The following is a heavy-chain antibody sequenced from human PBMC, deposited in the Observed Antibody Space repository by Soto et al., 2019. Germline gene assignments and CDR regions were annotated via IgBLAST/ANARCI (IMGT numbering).Heavy chain of an antibody. CDR2: IYYSGST. Sequence: SETLSLTCTVSGGSISSYYWSWIRQPPGKGLEWIGYIYYSGSTNYNPSLKSRVTISVDTSKNQFSLKLSSVTAADTAVYYCATGTNSTAPYWYFDLWGRGTLVTVSS. V-gene: IGHV4-59*01. J-gene: IGHJ2*01. CDR3: ATGTNSTAPYWYFDL. D-gene: IGHD1-7*01. CDR1: GGSISSYY.